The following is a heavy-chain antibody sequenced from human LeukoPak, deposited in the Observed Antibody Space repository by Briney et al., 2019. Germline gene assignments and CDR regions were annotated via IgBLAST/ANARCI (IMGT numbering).Heavy chain of an antibody. J-gene: IGHJ4*02. V-gene: IGHV4-30-2*01. CDR3: ARGRVAAGTTRRNGNLFDY. Sequence: TSETLSLTCAFSGGSISSGGYSWSWIRQPPGKGLEWIGYIYHSGSTYYNPSLKSRVTISVDRSKNQFSLKLSSVTAADTAVYYCARGRVAAGTTRRNGNLFDYWGQGTLVTVSS. D-gene: IGHD1-14*01. CDR2: IYHSGST. CDR1: GGSISSGGYS.